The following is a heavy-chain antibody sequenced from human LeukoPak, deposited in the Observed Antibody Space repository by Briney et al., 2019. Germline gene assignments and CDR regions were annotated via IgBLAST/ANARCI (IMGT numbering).Heavy chain of an antibody. V-gene: IGHV3-33*01. Sequence: GTSLRLSCAASGFTFSSYGMHWVRQAPGKGLEWVAVIWYDGSNKYYADSVKGRFTISRDTPKNSLYLQMNSLRAEDTAVYYCARDRSVRYFDYWAREPWSPSP. J-gene: IGHJ4*02. CDR2: IWYDGSNK. CDR3: ARDRSVRYFDY. D-gene: IGHD2-15*01. CDR1: GFTFSSYG.